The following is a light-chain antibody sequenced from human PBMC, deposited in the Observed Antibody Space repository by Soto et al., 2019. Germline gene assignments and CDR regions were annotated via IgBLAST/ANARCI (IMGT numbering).Light chain of an antibody. J-gene: IGLJ1*01. Sequence: QSVLTQPPSASGTPGQRVTISCSGGDSNIGSNPVYWYQQLPGTAPKLVIHTNDQRPSGVPDRFSGSKSGTSATLAISGLRSEDEADYYCCSFAGSYYVFGTGTKLTVL. V-gene: IGLV1-47*01. CDR3: CSFAGSYYV. CDR1: DSNIGSNP. CDR2: TND.